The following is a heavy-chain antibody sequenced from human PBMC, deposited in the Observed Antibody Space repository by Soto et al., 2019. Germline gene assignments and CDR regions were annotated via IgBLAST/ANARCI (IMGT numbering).Heavy chain of an antibody. CDR1: GFTFSSYS. CDR3: ARDLYDFWSGYYTSLKYYDYGMDV. V-gene: IGHV3-21*01. D-gene: IGHD3-3*01. Sequence: WVSLRLSCSAAGFTFSSYSMKWVPQAPGKGRDWLSSISSSSSYIYYAGSVKGRFTSSRDNSKNRLYLQMNSLRAEDTAVYYCARDLYDFWSGYYTSLKYYDYGMDVWGQGTTVTVSS. J-gene: IGHJ6*02. CDR2: ISSSSSYI.